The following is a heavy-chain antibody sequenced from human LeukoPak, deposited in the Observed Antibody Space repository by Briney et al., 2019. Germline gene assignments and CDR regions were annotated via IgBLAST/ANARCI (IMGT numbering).Heavy chain of an antibody. CDR3: ARRRYYYDSSGYGY. CDR1: GGSFSGYY. J-gene: IGHJ4*02. D-gene: IGHD3-22*01. Sequence: SETQSLTCAVYGGSFSGYYWSWIRQPPGKGLEWIGEINHSGSTNYNPSLKSRVTISVDTSKNQFSLKLSSVTAADTAVYYCARRRYYYDSSGYGYWGQGTLVTVSS. CDR2: INHSGST. V-gene: IGHV4-34*01.